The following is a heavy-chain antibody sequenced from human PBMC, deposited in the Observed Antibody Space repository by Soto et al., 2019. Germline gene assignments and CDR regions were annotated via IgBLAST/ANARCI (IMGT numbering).Heavy chain of an antibody. Sequence: LRLSCAASGFTFSSYSMTWVRQAPGKGLEWVSYISSSSKTIHYAASARGRFTISRDNAENSVYLEMDSLRAEDTALYYCARDVDADFRTDFDYWGRGTLVTVSS. CDR1: GFTFSSYS. V-gene: IGHV3-48*04. J-gene: IGHJ4*02. D-gene: IGHD4-17*01. CDR3: ARDVDADFRTDFDY. CDR2: ISSSSKTI.